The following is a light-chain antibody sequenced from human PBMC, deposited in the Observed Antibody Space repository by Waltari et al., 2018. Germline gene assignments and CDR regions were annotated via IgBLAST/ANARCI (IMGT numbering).Light chain of an antibody. CDR3: QPYNSYPWT. Sequence: DIQMTQSPSTLSASVGDRVTITCRASESISSWLAWYQQKPGKAPKPLIYKASSLESGVPSRFSGSGSGTEFTLTISSLQPDDFETYFCQPYNSYPWTFGQGTKVDIK. CDR1: ESISSW. CDR2: KAS. J-gene: IGKJ1*01. V-gene: IGKV1-5*03.